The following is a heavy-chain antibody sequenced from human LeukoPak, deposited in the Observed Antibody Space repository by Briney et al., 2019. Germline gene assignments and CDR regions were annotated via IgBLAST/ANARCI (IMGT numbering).Heavy chain of an antibody. CDR2: MYYSGNT. CDR1: GGSISSSNYY. J-gene: IGHJ6*03. D-gene: IGHD2-2*01. V-gene: IGHV4-39*01. CDR3: ARSPSNYYYYYMDV. Sequence: SETLSLTCTVSGGSISSSNYYWGWIRQPPGKGLEWIGSMYYSGNTDYNPSLKSRVTISVDTSKNQFSLKVNSVTAADTAVYYCARSPSNYYYYYMDVWGKGTTVTVSS.